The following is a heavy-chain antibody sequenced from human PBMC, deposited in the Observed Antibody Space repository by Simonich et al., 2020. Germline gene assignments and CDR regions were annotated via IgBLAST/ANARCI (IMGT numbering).Heavy chain of an antibody. J-gene: IGHJ1*01. Sequence: QVQLVQSGAEVKKPGASVKVSCKASGYTFTGYYMHWGRQAPGQGLEWMGWNNPNSGGTNYEQKFQSRVTMTRDTSISTAYMELSRLRSDDTAVYYCARSHIAAAGTGYFQHWGQGTLVTVSS. D-gene: IGHD6-13*01. CDR3: ARSHIAAAGTGYFQH. V-gene: IGHV1-2*02. CDR1: GYTFTGYY. CDR2: NNPNSGGT.